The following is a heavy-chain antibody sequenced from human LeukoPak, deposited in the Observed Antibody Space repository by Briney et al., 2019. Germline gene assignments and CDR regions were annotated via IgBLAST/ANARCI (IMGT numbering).Heavy chain of an antibody. CDR2: IYHSGST. CDR3: ARDGTGVGPEDY. J-gene: IGHJ4*02. Sequence: SETLSLTCTVSGYSISSGYYWGWIRPPPGKGLEWIGSIYHSGSTYYNPSLKSRVTISVDTSKNQFSLKLSSVTAADTAVYYCARDGTGVGPEDYWGQGTLVTVSS. D-gene: IGHD1-26*01. V-gene: IGHV4-38-2*02. CDR1: GYSISSGYY.